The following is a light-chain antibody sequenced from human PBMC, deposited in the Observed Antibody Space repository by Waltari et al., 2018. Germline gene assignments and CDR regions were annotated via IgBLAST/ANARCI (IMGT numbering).Light chain of an antibody. J-gene: IGLJ3*02. Sequence: QSALTQPASVSGSPGQSATISCTRTSNDVGRSNFFSWYQQHPGKAPKLIIHDDTERPSGVSDRFSGSKSANGASLTISGLQAEDEAHYYCCAYAGKVFGGGTRLTVL. V-gene: IGLV2-23*01. CDR1: SNDVGRSNF. CDR3: CAYAGKV. CDR2: DDT.